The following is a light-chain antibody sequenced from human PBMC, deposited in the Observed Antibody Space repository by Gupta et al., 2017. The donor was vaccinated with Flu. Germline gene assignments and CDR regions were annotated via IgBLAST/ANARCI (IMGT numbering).Light chain of an antibody. CDR3: GTWDNSLNFARV. V-gene: IGLV1-51*02. Sequence: QSVLTQPPSVSAAPGQKVTISCSGGTSNIGANYVSWYQQLPGTAPRLLIYENNKRPSGIPDRFSGSKSGTSATLGITELQTGDEADYYCGTWDNSLNFARVFGGGTTLTVL. J-gene: IGLJ3*02. CDR1: TSNIGANY. CDR2: ENN.